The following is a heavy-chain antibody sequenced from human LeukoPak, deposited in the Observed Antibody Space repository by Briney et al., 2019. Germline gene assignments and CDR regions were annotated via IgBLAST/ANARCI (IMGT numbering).Heavy chain of an antibody. J-gene: IGHJ4*02. D-gene: IGHD1-26*01. Sequence: SETLSLTCTVSGGSISSGSYYWGWIRQPPGTGLEWIGSIFYSGSTYYNPSLKSRVTISVDTSKNQFSLKLSSVTAADTAVYYCARGGSYTMVKNYWGQGTLVTVSS. CDR2: IFYSGST. V-gene: IGHV4-39*07. CDR3: ARGGSYTMVKNY. CDR1: GGSISSGSYY.